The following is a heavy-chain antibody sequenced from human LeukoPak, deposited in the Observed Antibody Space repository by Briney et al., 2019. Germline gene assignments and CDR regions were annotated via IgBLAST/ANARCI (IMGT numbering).Heavy chain of an antibody. CDR2: INHSGST. CDR1: GGSFSGYY. CDR3: ARMVRGYDFWSGWNYFDY. V-gene: IGHV4-34*01. D-gene: IGHD3-3*01. Sequence: KPSETLSLTCAVYGGSFSGYYWSWIRQPPGKGLEWIGEINHSGSTNYNPSLKSRVTISVDTSKNQFSLKLSSVTAADTAVYYCARMVRGYDFWSGWNYFDYWDQGTLVTVSS. J-gene: IGHJ4*02.